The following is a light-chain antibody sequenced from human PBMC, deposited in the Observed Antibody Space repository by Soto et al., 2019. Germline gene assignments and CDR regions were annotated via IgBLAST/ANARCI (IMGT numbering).Light chain of an antibody. CDR2: AAS. J-gene: IGKJ4*01. CDR3: QQSYSTPLT. Sequence: DIQMTQSPSSLSASVGDRVTITCRASQSISSYLNWYQQKPGKAPKLLIYAASSLQSEVPSRLSGSESGTDFTLTISSLQPEDFATYYCQQSYSTPLTFGGGTKVEIK. V-gene: IGKV1-39*01. CDR1: QSISSY.